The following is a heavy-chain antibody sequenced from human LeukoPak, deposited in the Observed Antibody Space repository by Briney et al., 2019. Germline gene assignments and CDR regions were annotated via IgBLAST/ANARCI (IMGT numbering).Heavy chain of an antibody. CDR2: IYYSGST. CDR3: ARSRYYGSGSRPYWYFDL. J-gene: IGHJ2*01. CDR1: GGSISSYY. D-gene: IGHD3-10*01. V-gene: IGHV4-59*01. Sequence: SETLSLTCTVSGGSISSYYWSWIRQPPGKGLEWIGYIYYSGSTNYNPSLKSRVTISVDTSKNQFSLKLSSVTAADTAVYYCARSRYYGSGSRPYWYFDLWGRGTLVTVSS.